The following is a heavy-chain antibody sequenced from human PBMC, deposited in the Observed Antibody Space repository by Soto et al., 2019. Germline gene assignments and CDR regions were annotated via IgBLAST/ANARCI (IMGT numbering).Heavy chain of an antibody. J-gene: IGHJ4*02. CDR1: GYTFTSYW. D-gene: IGHD1-1*01. CDR3: AIVTAETAYHYFDF. V-gene: IGHV5-10-1*01. Sequence: GESLKISCKASGYTFTSYWITWVRQMPGKGLEWMGRIDPSDSYINYSPSFQGHVIISADKSISTAYLHWSSLKASDTATYYCAIVTAETAYHYFDFWGQGTLVTVSS. CDR2: IDPSDSYI.